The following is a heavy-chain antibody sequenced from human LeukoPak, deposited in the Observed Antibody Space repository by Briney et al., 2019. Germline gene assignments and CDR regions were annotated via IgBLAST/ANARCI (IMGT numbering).Heavy chain of an antibody. CDR3: AKENVFWSGLRAFDI. J-gene: IGHJ3*02. CDR2: INWNGGST. CDR1: GFTFDDYG. V-gene: IGHV3-20*04. Sequence: GGSLRLSCAASGFTFDDYGMSWVRQAPGKGLEWVSGINWNGGSTGYADSVKGRFTISRDNAKNSLYLQMNSLRAEDTAVYYCAKENVFWSGLRAFDIWGQGTMVTVSS. D-gene: IGHD3-3*01.